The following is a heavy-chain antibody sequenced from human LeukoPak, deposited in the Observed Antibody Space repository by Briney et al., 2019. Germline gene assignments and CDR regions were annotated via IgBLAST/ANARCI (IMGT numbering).Heavy chain of an antibody. D-gene: IGHD3-10*01. CDR2: IFHTGST. CDR3: ARASLSYYYGSRSPFDY. J-gene: IGHJ4*02. V-gene: IGHV4-4*02. Sequence: PSETLSLTCTVSSGSIFSSNWWSWVRQPPGKGLEWIGQIFHTGSTSYSPSLKSRVTISMDKSKNQFSLKLSSVTAADTAVYYCARASLSYYYGSRSPFDYWGQGTLVTVSS. CDR1: SGSIFSSNW.